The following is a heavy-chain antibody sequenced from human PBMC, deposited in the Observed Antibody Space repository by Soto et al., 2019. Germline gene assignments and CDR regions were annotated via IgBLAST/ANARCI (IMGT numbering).Heavy chain of an antibody. Sequence: QITLNESGPTVVRPTETLTLTCRFSGFSLTTSGVGVGWIRQSPGKAPEWLALIYLDDDKRYSASLKSRLTNTKDTSTNQVVLTVSDLDPTDTATYYCAHRVLRTVFGLVTTTAIYFPFWGQATPVAVSS. V-gene: IGHV2-5*02. CDR1: GFSLTTSGVG. J-gene: IGHJ4*02. CDR2: IYLDDDK. CDR3: AHRVLRTVFGLVTTTAIYFPF. D-gene: IGHD3-3*01.